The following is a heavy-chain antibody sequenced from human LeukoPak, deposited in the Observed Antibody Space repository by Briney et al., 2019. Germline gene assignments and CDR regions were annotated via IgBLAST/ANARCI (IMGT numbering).Heavy chain of an antibody. CDR2: INSGNGKT. J-gene: IGHJ4*02. D-gene: IGHD3-10*01. CDR3: ARDRGRILWFGEFDY. Sequence: ASVKVPCKASGYPFSRHAIHWVRQAPGQRLEWMGWINSGNGKTKYSQKFQGRVTITRDTSASTAYMELTSLTAEDTAVYYCARDRGRILWFGEFDYWGQGTLVSVSS. V-gene: IGHV1-3*01. CDR1: GYPFSRHA.